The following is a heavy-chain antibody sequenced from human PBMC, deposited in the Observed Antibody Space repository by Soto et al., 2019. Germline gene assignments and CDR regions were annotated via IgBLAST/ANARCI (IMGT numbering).Heavy chain of an antibody. CDR2: INHSGST. Sequence: SETLSLTCAVYGGSFSGYYWSWIRQPPGKGLEWIGEINHSGSTNYNPSLKSRVTISVDTSKNQFPLKLSSVTAADTAVYYCARGPGIQLWLPVHFQHWGQGTLVTVSS. J-gene: IGHJ1*01. CDR1: GGSFSGYY. CDR3: ARGPGIQLWLPVHFQH. D-gene: IGHD5-18*01. V-gene: IGHV4-34*01.